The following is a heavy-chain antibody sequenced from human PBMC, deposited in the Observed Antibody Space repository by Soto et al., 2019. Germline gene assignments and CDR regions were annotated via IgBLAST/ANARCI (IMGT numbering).Heavy chain of an antibody. D-gene: IGHD1-26*01. CDR3: AKMERSKEGLSVYYFDD. CDR2: ISYNGNT. CDR1: GVSISNYY. Sequence: SETLSLTCTVSGVSISNYYWSWIRQSPEKGLEWIGYISYNGNTNYNPSLKSRITISGVTSKNQFSLKLTAVTAADTAVYYCAKMERSKEGLSVYYFDDWGQGTLVTVSS. V-gene: IGHV4-59*08. J-gene: IGHJ4*02.